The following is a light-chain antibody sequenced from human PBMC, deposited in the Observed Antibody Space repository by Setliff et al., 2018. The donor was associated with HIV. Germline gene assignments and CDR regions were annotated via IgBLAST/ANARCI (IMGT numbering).Light chain of an antibody. V-gene: IGLV2-14*03. CDR2: DVS. Sequence: QSALTQPASVSGSPGQSITISCTGTSSDVGAYNYVSWYQQHPGKAPKLMIYDVSNRPSGVSNRFSGSKSGNTASLTISGLQAEDEADYYCSSYTSGYTFVFGTGTKGTVL. CDR1: SSDVGAYNY. J-gene: IGLJ1*01. CDR3: SSYTSGYTFV.